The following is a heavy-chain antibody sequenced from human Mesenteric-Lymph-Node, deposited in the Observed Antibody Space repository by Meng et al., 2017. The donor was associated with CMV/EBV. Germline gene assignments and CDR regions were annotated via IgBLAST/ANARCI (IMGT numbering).Heavy chain of an antibody. J-gene: IGHJ6*02. V-gene: IGHV1-69*10. CDR3: ASEYCSSTSCYTPSGYYYYGMDV. D-gene: IGHD2-2*02. Sequence: SVNVSCKASGYTFASYYIHWVRQAPGQGLEWMGGIIPILGIANYAQKFQGRVTITADKSTSTAYMELSSLRSEDTAVYYCASEYCSSTSCYTPSGYYYYGMDVWGQGTTVTVSS. CDR1: GYTFASYY. CDR2: IIPILGIA.